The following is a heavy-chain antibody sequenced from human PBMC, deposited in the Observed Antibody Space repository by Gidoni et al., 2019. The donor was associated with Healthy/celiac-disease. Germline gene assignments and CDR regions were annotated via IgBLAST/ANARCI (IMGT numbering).Heavy chain of an antibody. CDR2: SYYSGST. J-gene: IGHJ5*02. CDR3: ARPYFDPGAWFDP. CDR1: GGSISSSSYY. V-gene: IGHV4-39*01. D-gene: IGHD3-9*01. Sequence: QLQLQESGPGLVKPSETLSLTCTVSGGSISSSSYYWGWCRQPPGKGLEWIGSSYYSGSTYYNPSLKSRVTISVDTSKNQFSLKLSSVTAADTAVYYCARPYFDPGAWFDPWGQGTLVTVSS.